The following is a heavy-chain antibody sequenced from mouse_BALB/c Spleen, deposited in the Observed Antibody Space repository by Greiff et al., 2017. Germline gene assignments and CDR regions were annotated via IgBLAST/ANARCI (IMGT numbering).Heavy chain of an antibody. D-gene: IGHD4-1*01. Sequence: VQLKQSGAELVKPGASVKLSCTASGFNIKDTYMHWVKQRPEQGLEWIGRIDPANGNTKYDPKFQGKATITADTSSNTAYLQLSSLTSEDTAVYYCASGMGRAWFAYWGQGTLVTVSA. V-gene: IGHV14-3*02. CDR2: IDPANGNT. J-gene: IGHJ3*01. CDR3: ASGMGRAWFAY. CDR1: GFNIKDTY.